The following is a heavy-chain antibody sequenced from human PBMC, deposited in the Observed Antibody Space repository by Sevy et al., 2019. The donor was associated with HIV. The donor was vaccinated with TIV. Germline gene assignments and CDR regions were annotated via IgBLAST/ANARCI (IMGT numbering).Heavy chain of an antibody. D-gene: IGHD3-22*01. CDR3: ASSYFDSSGYSPLFYYGMDV. J-gene: IGHJ6*02. CDR1: GGTFINYA. V-gene: IGHV1-69*13. Sequence: ASVKVSCKASGGTFINYAVTWVRQAPGQGLEWMGGFIPMFDKTNSAQKFQGRVTLTADGSTSTAYMELSSLRSEDTAVYYCASSYFDSSGYSPLFYYGMDVWGQGTTVTVSS. CDR2: FIPMFDKT.